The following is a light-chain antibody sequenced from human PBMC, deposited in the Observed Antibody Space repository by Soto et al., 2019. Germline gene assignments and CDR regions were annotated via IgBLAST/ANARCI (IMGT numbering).Light chain of an antibody. Sequence: EIVLTQSPATLSFSPGERATLSFRASQSISDYLAWYQQKPGQAPRLLIYDASNRATGIPARFSGSGSGTEFTLTISSLQSEDFAVYYCQQYSNWPLTFGGGTKVDIK. J-gene: IGKJ4*01. CDR3: QQYSNWPLT. V-gene: IGKV3-11*01. CDR2: DAS. CDR1: QSISDY.